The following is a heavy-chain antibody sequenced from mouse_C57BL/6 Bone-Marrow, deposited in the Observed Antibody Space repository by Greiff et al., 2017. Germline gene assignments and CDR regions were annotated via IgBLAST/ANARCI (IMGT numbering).Heavy chain of an antibody. Sequence: EVKLLESGGGLVKPGGSLKLSCAASGFTFSSYAMSWVRQTPEKRLEWVATISDGGSYTYYPDNVKGRFTISRDNAKNNLYLQMSHLKSEDTAMYYCAREGGSRSFDYWGKGTTLTVSS. D-gene: IGHD1-1*01. CDR2: ISDGGSYT. CDR3: AREGGSRSFDY. V-gene: IGHV5-4*01. J-gene: IGHJ2*01. CDR1: GFTFSSYA.